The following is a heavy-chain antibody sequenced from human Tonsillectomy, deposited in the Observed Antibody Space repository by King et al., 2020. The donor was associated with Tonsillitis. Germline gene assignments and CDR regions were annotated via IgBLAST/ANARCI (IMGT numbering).Heavy chain of an antibody. J-gene: IGHJ5*02. CDR1: GGSISSYY. V-gene: IGHV4-59*01. CDR3: ARWAGGSGSPTGWFDP. Sequence: VQLQESGPGLVKPSETLSLTCTVSGGSISSYYWSWIRQPPGKGLEWIACIYHSGSTNYSPSLKSRVTISAATSKNQFSLKLGSVTAADTAVYYWARWAGGSGSPTGWFDPWGQGTLVTVSS. D-gene: IGHD3-10*01. CDR2: IYHSGST.